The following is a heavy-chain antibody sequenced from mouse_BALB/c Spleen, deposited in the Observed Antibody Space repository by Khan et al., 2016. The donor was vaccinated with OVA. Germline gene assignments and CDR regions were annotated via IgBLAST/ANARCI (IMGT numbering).Heavy chain of an antibody. CDR3: ARQPYYHYNIMDY. D-gene: IGHD1-1*02. V-gene: IGHV2-6-1*01. J-gene: IGHJ4*01. CDR1: GFSLTNYG. CDR2: IWSDGST. Sequence: VQLKESGPGLVAPSQSLSITCTISGFSLTNYGVHWVRQPPGKGLEWLVVIWSDGSTTHNSALKSRLTISKDKSNSQVFLKMNSLQIDDTDMYICARQPYYHYNIMDYWGEGTSVTVSS.